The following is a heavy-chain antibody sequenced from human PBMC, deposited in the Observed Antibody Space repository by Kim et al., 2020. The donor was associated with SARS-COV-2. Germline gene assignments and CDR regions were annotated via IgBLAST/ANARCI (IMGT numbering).Heavy chain of an antibody. J-gene: IGHJ5*02. D-gene: IGHD3-3*01. Sequence: SLKSRVTISVDTSKNQFSLKLSSVTAADTAVYYCARAPSTIFGRGNWFDPWGQGTLVTVSS. CDR3: ARAPSTIFGRGNWFDP. V-gene: IGHV4-34*01.